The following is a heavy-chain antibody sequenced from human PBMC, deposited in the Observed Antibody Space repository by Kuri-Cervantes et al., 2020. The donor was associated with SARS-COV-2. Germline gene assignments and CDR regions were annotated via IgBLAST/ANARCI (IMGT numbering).Heavy chain of an antibody. CDR1: GFTFSSYG. D-gene: IGHD7-27*01. CDR2: IRYDGSNK. CDR3: ARVESPLNWGTYFDY. V-gene: IGHV3-30*02. J-gene: IGHJ4*02. Sequence: GGSLRLSCAASGFTFSSYGMHWVRQAPGKGLEWVAFIRYDGSNKYYADSVKGRFTISRDNSKNTLYLQMNSLRAEDTALYHCARVESPLNWGTYFDYWGQGTLVTVSS.